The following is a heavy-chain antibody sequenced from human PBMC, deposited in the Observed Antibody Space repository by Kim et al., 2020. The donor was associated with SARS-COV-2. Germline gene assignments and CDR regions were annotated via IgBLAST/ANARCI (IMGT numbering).Heavy chain of an antibody. CDR3: ASHYDFWNGYPGYFDY. CDR2: ISNSGST. D-gene: IGHD3-3*01. J-gene: IGHJ4*02. V-gene: IGHV4-59*11. CDR1: GGSITDHY. Sequence: SETLSLTCTFSGGSITDHYWGWIRQPPGKGLEWIGYISNSGSTNYNPSLTSRVTISLDTSRNQFSLKLSYVTAADTAVYYCASHYDFWNGYPGYFDYWGQGTVVTVST.